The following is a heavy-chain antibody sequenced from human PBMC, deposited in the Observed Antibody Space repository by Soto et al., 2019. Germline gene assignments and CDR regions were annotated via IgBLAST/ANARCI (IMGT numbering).Heavy chain of an antibody. V-gene: IGHV1-8*01. Sequence: GASVKVSSKASGYTFTSYDINWVRQATGQGLEWMGWMNPNSGSTNYNPSLKSRVTISVDTSKSQFSLKLTSVTAADTAVYYCARRTGTTRWDYWGQGTLVTVSS. CDR1: GYTFTSYD. D-gene: IGHD1-7*01. J-gene: IGHJ4*02. CDR2: MNPNSGST. CDR3: ARRTGTTRWDY.